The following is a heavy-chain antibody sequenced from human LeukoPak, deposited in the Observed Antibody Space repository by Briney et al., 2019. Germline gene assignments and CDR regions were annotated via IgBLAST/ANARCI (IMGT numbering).Heavy chain of an antibody. CDR3: ARGLPKIDSGDYGGIWFDP. CDR2: IYYSGNT. D-gene: IGHD4-17*01. Sequence: SETLSLTCTISGGSISSSNYYWAWIRQPPGKGLEWIGSIYYSGNTYYNPSLNSRVTISLDTSNNQFSLKLSSVTAADTAVYYCARGLPKIDSGDYGGIWFDPWGQGTLVTVSS. CDR1: GGSISSSNYY. V-gene: IGHV4-39*07. J-gene: IGHJ5*02.